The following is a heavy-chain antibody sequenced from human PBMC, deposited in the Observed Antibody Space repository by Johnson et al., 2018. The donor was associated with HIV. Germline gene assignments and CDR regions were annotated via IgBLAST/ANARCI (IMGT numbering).Heavy chain of an antibody. V-gene: IGHV3-30*18. CDR1: GFTVSSYG. Sequence: QVLLVESGGGLVQPGGSLRLSCAASGFTVSSYGMHWVRQAPGKGLEWVAVISYDGSNKYYADSVKGRFIISRDNSKNTLYLQVNSLRTEDTALYYCAKEVATRGIVGARGAFDIWGQGTMVTVSS. D-gene: IGHD1-26*01. J-gene: IGHJ3*02. CDR2: ISYDGSNK. CDR3: AKEVATRGIVGARGAFDI.